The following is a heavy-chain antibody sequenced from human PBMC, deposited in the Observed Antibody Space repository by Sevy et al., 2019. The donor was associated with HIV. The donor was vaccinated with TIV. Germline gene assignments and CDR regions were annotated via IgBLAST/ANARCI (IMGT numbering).Heavy chain of an antibody. V-gene: IGHV3-23*01. Sequence: GGSLRLSCAASGFTFSSYAMSWVRQAPGKGLEWVSAISGSGGSTYYADSVKGRFTISRDNSKNTLYLQMNSLRAEDTAVYYCAKLGYSNYDGTPKVFDYWGQGTLVTVSS. D-gene: IGHD4-4*01. J-gene: IGHJ4*02. CDR1: GFTFSSYA. CDR3: AKLGYSNYDGTPKVFDY. CDR2: ISGSGGST.